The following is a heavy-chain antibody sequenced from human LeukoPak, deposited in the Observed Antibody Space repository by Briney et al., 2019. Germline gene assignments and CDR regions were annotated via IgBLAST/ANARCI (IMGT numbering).Heavy chain of an antibody. CDR1: GFTFTTYW. J-gene: IGHJ6*02. D-gene: IGHD5-18*01. V-gene: IGHV3-74*01. CDR3: ARDAVDTANTV. CDR2: INSDGSIT. Sequence: GGSLRLSCAASGFTFTTYWMHWVRQAPGKGLVWVSHINSDGSITSYADSVKGRFTISRDNAKNTLYLQMNSLRAEDTAVYYCARDAVDTANTVWGQGTTVTVSS.